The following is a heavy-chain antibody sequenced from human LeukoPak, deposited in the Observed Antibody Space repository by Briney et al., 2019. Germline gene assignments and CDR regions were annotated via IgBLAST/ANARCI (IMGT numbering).Heavy chain of an antibody. D-gene: IGHD2-15*01. Sequence: GGSLRLSCAASGFTFSSYSMNWVRQAPGKGLEWVSYISSSSSTIYYADSVKGRFTISRDNAKNSLYLQMNSLRDEDTAVYYCARQGGVVVVAATPLDAFDIWGQGTMVTVSS. CDR1: GFTFSSYS. CDR2: ISSSSSTI. V-gene: IGHV3-48*02. CDR3: ARQGGVVVVAATPLDAFDI. J-gene: IGHJ3*02.